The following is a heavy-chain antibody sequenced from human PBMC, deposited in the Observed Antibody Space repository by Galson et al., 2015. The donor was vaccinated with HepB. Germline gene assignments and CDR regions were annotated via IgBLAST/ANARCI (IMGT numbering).Heavy chain of an antibody. J-gene: IGHJ4*02. V-gene: IGHV3-30-3*01. Sequence: SLRLSCAASGFSFSNYAMSWVRQAPGKGLEWVAIISYDGSNKYYADSVKGRFTISRDNSKNTLYLQMNSLRNEETAVYYCARAKYQMSLWGYWGQGTLVTVSS. D-gene: IGHD2-21*01. CDR1: GFSFSNYA. CDR3: ARAKYQMSLWGY. CDR2: ISYDGSNK.